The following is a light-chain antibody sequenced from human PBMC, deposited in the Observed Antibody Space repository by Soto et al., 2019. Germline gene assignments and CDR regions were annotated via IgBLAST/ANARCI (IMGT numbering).Light chain of an antibody. J-gene: IGKJ4*01. CDR3: QHYGGSTLT. CDR2: GAF. Sequence: EIVLTQSPGTLSLSPGERATLSCRASQSVSSSSLAWHQQKPGQAPRLLIYGAFSRATGISDRFSGSGSGTDFTLTISRLEPEDFAVYYCQHYGGSTLTFGGGTTVEIK. CDR1: QSVSSSS. V-gene: IGKV3-20*01.